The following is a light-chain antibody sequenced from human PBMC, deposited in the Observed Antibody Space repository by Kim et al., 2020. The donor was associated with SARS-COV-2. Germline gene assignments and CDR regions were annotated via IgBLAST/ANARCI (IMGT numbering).Light chain of an antibody. Sequence: LSPGERAHLSCRASQSISNRLAWYQQKPGQAPRLLIFDASNRATGIPTRFSGSGSGTDFTLTISSLEPEDFAVYYCQQRAIWITFGGGTKVDIK. CDR2: DAS. V-gene: IGKV3-11*01. CDR3: QQRAIWIT. J-gene: IGKJ4*01. CDR1: QSISNR.